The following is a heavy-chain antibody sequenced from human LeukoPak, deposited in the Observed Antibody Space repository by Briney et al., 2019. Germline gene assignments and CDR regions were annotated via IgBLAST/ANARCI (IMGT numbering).Heavy chain of an antibody. J-gene: IGHJ4*02. Sequence: PGGSLRLSCAASGFTFSSYSVNWVRQAPGKGLEWVSSISSSSSYIYYADSVKGRFTISRDNAKNSLYLQMNSLRAEDTAVYYCARVDSSGGTFDYWGQGTLVTVSS. CDR3: ARVDSSGGTFDY. CDR2: ISSSSSYI. D-gene: IGHD3-22*01. V-gene: IGHV3-21*01. CDR1: GFTFSSYS.